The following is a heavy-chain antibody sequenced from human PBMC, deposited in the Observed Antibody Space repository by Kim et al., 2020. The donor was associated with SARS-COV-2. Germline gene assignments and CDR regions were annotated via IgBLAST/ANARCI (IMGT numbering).Heavy chain of an antibody. V-gene: IGHV3-23*01. CDR2: ISGSGGST. CDR1: GFTFSSYA. CDR3: AKQGPLMITFGGVIVNSMDV. J-gene: IGHJ6*02. D-gene: IGHD3-16*02. Sequence: GGSLRLSCAASGFTFSSYAMSWVRQAPGKGLEWVSAISGSGGSTYYADSVKGRFTISRDNSKNTLYLQMNSLRAEDTAVYYCAKQGPLMITFGGVIVNSMDVWGQGTTVTVSS.